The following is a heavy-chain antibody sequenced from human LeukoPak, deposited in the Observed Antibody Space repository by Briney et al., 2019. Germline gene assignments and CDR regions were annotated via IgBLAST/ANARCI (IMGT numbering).Heavy chain of an antibody. D-gene: IGHD4-23*01. CDR3: ARGRPHGNDY. V-gene: IGHV3-74*01. J-gene: IGHJ4*02. Sequence: GGSLRLSCAASGFSVSGNWMHWVRQAPGKGLVWVSRIASDGSSTTYADSVRGRFSISRDNAKNTLYLQMNSLRVEDTAVYYCARGRPHGNDYWGQGTLVTVSS. CDR2: IASDGSST. CDR1: GFSVSGNW.